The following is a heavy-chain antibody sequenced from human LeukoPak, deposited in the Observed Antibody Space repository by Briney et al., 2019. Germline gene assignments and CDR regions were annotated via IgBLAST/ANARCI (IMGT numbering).Heavy chain of an antibody. J-gene: IGHJ6*02. V-gene: IGHV4-31*03. CDR2: IYYSGST. Sequence: SETLSLTCTVSGGSISSGGYYWSWIRQHPGKGLEWIGYIYYSGSTYYNPSLKSRVTISVDTSKNQFSLKLSSVTAADTAVYYCARVSSGNRNYYYGMDVWGQGTTVTVSS. CDR3: ARVSSGNRNYYYGMDV. CDR1: GGSISSGGYY. D-gene: IGHD3-22*01.